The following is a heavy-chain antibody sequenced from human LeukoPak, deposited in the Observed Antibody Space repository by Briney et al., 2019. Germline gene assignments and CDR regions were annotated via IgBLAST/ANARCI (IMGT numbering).Heavy chain of an antibody. V-gene: IGHV4-30-2*01. CDR1: GGSISSGGYS. CDR3: ARAGLTSVPFDY. D-gene: IGHD3-16*01. CDR2: IYHSGST. J-gene: IGHJ4*02. Sequence: PSQTLSLTCAVSGGSISSGGYSWSWIRQPPGKGLEWIGYIYHSGSTYYNASLKSRVTISVDRSKNQFSLKLSSVTAADTAVYYCARAGLTSVPFDYWGQGTLVTVSS.